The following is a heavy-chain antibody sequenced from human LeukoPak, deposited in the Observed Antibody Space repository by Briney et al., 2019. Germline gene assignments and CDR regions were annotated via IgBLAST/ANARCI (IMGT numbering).Heavy chain of an antibody. CDR2: IYYSGST. Sequence: PSETLSLTCTVSGGSISSSSYYWGWIRQPPGKGLEWIGSIYYSGSTYYNPSLKSRVTISVDTSKNQFSLKLSSVTAADTAVYYCASGTFTTRYYGSGSYYPLDYWGQGTLVTVSS. CDR1: GGSISSSSYY. D-gene: IGHD3-10*01. J-gene: IGHJ4*02. V-gene: IGHV4-39*01. CDR3: ASGTFTTRYYGSGSYYPLDY.